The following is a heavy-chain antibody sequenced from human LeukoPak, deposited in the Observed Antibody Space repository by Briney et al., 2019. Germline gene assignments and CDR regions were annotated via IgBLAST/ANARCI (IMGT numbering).Heavy chain of an antibody. CDR3: ARDRGYYDSSGYLNWFDP. CDR1: GLTFSSYS. D-gene: IGHD3-22*01. CDR2: ISSRSSYI. V-gene: IGHV3-21*01. J-gene: IGHJ5*02. Sequence: GGSLRLSCATSGLTFSSYSMNWVRQAPGKVLEWVSSISSRSSYIYYADSVKGRFTISRDNAKNSLYLQMNSLRAEDTAVYYCARDRGYYDSSGYLNWFDPWGQGTLVNVYS.